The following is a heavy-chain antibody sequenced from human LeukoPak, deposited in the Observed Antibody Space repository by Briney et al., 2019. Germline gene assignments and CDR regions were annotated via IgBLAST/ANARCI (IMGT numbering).Heavy chain of an antibody. CDR3: ARDRFGSTSCNYDY. Sequence: QSGGSLRLSCAASGFTFSSYGMSWVRQAPGKGLEWVSAISGSGGSTYYADSVKGRFTISRDNSKNTLYLQMNSLRAEDTAVYYCARDRFGSTSCNYDYWGQGTLVTVSS. CDR1: GFTFSSYG. D-gene: IGHD2-2*01. CDR2: ISGSGGST. J-gene: IGHJ4*02. V-gene: IGHV3-23*01.